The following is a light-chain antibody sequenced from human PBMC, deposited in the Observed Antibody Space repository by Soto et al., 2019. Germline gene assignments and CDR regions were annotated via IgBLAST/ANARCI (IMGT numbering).Light chain of an antibody. Sequence: EIVLTQSPGTLSLSPGERATLSCRASQSVSSSYLAWYQQKPGQAPRLLIYGASSRATGIPDRFSGSVSGTDFTLTISRLESEDFAVYYCQQYGSSPNTFGQGTKLEIK. V-gene: IGKV3-20*01. CDR1: QSVSSSY. CDR3: QQYGSSPNT. CDR2: GAS. J-gene: IGKJ2*01.